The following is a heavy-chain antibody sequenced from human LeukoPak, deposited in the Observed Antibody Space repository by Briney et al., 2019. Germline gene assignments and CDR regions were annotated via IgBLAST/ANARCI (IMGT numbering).Heavy chain of an antibody. Sequence: PGGSLRLSCAASGFIFSNYGMHWVRQAPGKGLEWVAVVSYDGINKYYADSVKGRFTIFRDNPKNTLYLQLNSLRAEDTAVYYCAKSYFYDSSGLDYWGQGTLVTVSS. CDR2: VSYDGINK. V-gene: IGHV3-30*18. CDR3: AKSYFYDSSGLDY. CDR1: GFIFSNYG. J-gene: IGHJ4*02. D-gene: IGHD3-22*01.